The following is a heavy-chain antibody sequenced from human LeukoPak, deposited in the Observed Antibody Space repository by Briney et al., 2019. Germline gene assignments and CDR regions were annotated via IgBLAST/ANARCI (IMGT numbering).Heavy chain of an antibody. CDR2: IYSGGNT. J-gene: IGHJ4*02. D-gene: IGHD7-27*01. CDR3: ARKSRLGYYFDY. CDR1: GATFSSYT. Sequence: PGGSLRLSCAASGATFSSYTMSWVRQAPGKGLEWVSVIYSGGNTYYADSVKGRFTISRDNSKNTLYLQMITLRAEDTAVYYCARKSRLGYYFDYWGQGTLVTVSS. V-gene: IGHV3-53*01.